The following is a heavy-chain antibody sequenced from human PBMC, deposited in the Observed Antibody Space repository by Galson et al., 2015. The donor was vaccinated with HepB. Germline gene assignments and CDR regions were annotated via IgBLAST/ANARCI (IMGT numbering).Heavy chain of an antibody. D-gene: IGHD1-26*01. CDR3: AKALGSGSYHSGLYYYYMDV. CDR1: GFTFSSYG. CDR2: ISYDGSNK. V-gene: IGHV3-30*18. J-gene: IGHJ6*03. Sequence: SLRLSCAASGFTFSSYGMHWVRQAPGKGLEWVAVISYDGSNKYYADSVKGRFTISRDNSKNTLYLQMNSPRAEDTAVYYCAKALGSGSYHSGLYYYYMDVWGKGTTVTVSS.